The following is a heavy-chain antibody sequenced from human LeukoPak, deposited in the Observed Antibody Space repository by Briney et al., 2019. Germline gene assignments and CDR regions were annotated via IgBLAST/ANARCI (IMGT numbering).Heavy chain of an antibody. V-gene: IGHV4-59*08. J-gene: IGHJ6*02. Sequence: SETLSLTCTVSGGSISSYYWSWIRQPPGKGLEWIGYIYYSGSTNYNPSLKSRVTISVHTSKNQFSLKLSSVTAADTAVYYCATRLYSSSSLSRYYGMDVWGQGTTVTVSS. D-gene: IGHD6-6*01. CDR3: ATRLYSSSSLSRYYGMDV. CDR2: IYYSGST. CDR1: GGSISSYY.